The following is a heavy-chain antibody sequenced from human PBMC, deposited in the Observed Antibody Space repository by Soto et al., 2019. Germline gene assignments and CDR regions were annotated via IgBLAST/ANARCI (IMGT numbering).Heavy chain of an antibody. CDR1: GFTFSSYA. D-gene: IGHD2-15*01. Sequence: EVQLLESGGGLVQPGGSLRLSCAASGFTFSSYAMSWVRLAPGKGLEWFSPIGGSGGTYYADSVKGRFTISRDNSKNMLYLHLNSLRAEDTAMYYCAKGQGWSYYYDSWGQGTLVPVSS. J-gene: IGHJ4*02. CDR3: AKGQGWSYYYDS. V-gene: IGHV3-23*01. CDR2: IGGSGGT.